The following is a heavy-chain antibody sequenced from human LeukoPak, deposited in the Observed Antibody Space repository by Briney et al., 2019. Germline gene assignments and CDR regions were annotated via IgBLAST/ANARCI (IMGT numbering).Heavy chain of an antibody. V-gene: IGHV3-21*04. J-gene: IGHJ4*02. CDR2: ISTTSTYI. CDR1: GFTFTSYS. CDR3: AKDQTPYY. Sequence: PGGSLRLSCAASGFTFTSYSMNWVRQAPGKGLEWVSSISTTSTYIYYADSVKGRFTISRDNAKNSLYLQMNSLRAEDTAVYFCAKDQTPYYWGQGTLVTVSS.